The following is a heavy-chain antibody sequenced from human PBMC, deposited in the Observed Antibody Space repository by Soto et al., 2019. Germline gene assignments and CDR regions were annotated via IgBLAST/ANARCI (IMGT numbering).Heavy chain of an antibody. V-gene: IGHV3-30*14. CDR1: GFTFSSYA. J-gene: IGHJ4*02. CDR3: ARDGRLIATRRGYYFDY. CDR2: ISYDGSNK. Sequence: QVQLVESGGGVVQPGRSLRLSCAASGFTFSSYAMHWVRQAPGKGLEWVAVISYDGSNKYYADSVKGRFTISRDNSKNTLYPQMNSLEAEDPAFYYLARDGRLIATRRGYYFDYLGPGTLVTVSS. D-gene: IGHD3-16*01.